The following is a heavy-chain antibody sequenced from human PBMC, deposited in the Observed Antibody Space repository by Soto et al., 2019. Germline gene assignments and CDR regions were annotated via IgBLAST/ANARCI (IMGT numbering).Heavy chain of an antibody. CDR1: GGSISSYY. D-gene: IGHD3-3*01. CDR3: ARGASGYYPLAWFDP. Sequence: SETLSLTCTVSGGSISSYYWSWIRQPPGKGLEWIGYMYYSGISNYNPSLKSRVTILLDTPENQFSLKLSSVTAADSAVYYCARGASGYYPLAWFDPWGQGTLVTVSS. CDR2: MYYSGIS. J-gene: IGHJ5*02. V-gene: IGHV4-59*01.